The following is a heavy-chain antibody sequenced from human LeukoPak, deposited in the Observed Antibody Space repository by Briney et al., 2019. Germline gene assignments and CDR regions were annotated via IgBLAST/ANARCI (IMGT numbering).Heavy chain of an antibody. CDR3: ARVWDGSGSYYFDY. CDR1: GGSFSGYY. J-gene: IGHJ4*02. V-gene: IGHV4-34*01. D-gene: IGHD3-22*01. Sequence: SETLSLTCAVYGGSFSGYYWSWIRQPPGKGLEWIGEINHSGSTNYNPSLKSRVTISVDTSKNQFSLKLSSVTAADTAVYYCARVWDGSGSYYFDYWGQGTLVTVSS. CDR2: INHSGST.